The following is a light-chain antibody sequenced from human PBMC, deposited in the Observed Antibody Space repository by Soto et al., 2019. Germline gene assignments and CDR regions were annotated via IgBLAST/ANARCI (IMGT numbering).Light chain of an antibody. CDR1: QTIIRY. V-gene: IGKV1-39*01. J-gene: IGKJ3*01. Sequence: DIQMTQSPSSLFASVGDGVTITCRASQTIIRYLNWYQQKPGGAPNLLIYAVSSFQSGVPSRFSGSGSGTEFTLTISSLQPEDSATYYCQQSYSTLFSFGPGTKVQIK. CDR3: QQSYSTLFS. CDR2: AVS.